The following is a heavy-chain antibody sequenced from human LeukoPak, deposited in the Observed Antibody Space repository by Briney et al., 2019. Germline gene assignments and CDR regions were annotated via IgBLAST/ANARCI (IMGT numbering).Heavy chain of an antibody. CDR2: IKQDGSEK. V-gene: IGHV3-7*01. D-gene: IGHD1-26*01. Sequence: GGSLRLSCAASGFTSSSYWMSWVRQAPGKGLEWVANIKQDGSEKYYVDSVKGRFTISRDNAKNSLYLQMNSLRAEDTAVYYCARALAQWELYYFDYWGQGTLVTVSS. CDR1: GFTSSSYW. CDR3: ARALAQWELYYFDY. J-gene: IGHJ4*02.